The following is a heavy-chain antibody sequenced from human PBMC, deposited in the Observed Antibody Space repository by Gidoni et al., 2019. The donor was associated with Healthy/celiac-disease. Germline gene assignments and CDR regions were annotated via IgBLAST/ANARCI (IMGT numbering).Heavy chain of an antibody. J-gene: IGHJ6*03. D-gene: IGHD6-19*01. CDR3: ARGSQAVAGTILGRDYYYYMDV. Sequence: QVQLQQWGAGLLKPSEPLSLTCAVYGGSFSGYYWSWIRQPPGKGLEWIGEIKHSGSTNYNPSLKRRVTISVDTSKNQFSLKLSSVTAADTAVYYCARGSQAVAGTILGRDYYYYMDVWGKGTTVTVSS. CDR2: IKHSGST. V-gene: IGHV4-34*01. CDR1: GGSFSGYY.